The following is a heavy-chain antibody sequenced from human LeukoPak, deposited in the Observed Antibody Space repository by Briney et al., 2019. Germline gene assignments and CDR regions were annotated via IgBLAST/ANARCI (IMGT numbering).Heavy chain of an antibody. CDR2: ISGSGGST. CDR1: GFTFSSYA. Sequence: PGGSLRLSCAASGFTFSSYAMSWVRQAPGKGREWVSTISGSGGSTYDADSVKGRFTISRDNSKNTLYLQMNSLRAEDTAVYYCAKDGGAAGTDYWGQGTLVTVSS. J-gene: IGHJ4*02. CDR3: AKDGGAAGTDY. D-gene: IGHD6-13*01. V-gene: IGHV3-23*01.